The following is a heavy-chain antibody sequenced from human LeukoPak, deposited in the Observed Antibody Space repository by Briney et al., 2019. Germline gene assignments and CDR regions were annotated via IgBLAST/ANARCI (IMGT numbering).Heavy chain of an antibody. V-gene: IGHV4-59*08. CDR1: DGSISSYY. D-gene: IGHD3-10*01. J-gene: IGHJ5*02. Sequence: SETLSLTCTVSDGSISSYYWSWIRQPPGKGLEWIGYINYSGSTNYNPSLKSRVTISVDTSKNQFFLKLSSVTAADTAVYYCERLRYYYTSGSYYGFDPWGQGTLVSVSS. CDR3: ERLRYYYTSGSYYGFDP. CDR2: INYSGST.